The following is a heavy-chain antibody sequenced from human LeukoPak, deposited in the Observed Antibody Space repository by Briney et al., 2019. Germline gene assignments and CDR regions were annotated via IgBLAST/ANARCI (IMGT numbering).Heavy chain of an antibody. D-gene: IGHD3-10*01. J-gene: IGHJ3*02. CDR1: GGSISSGSYY. Sequence: SETLSLTCTVSGGSISSGSYYWSWIRQPAGKGLEWIGRIYTSGSTNCNPSLKSRVTISVDTSKNQFSLKLSSVTAADTAVYYCARRRGDYGSGEFDIWGQGTMVTVSS. CDR2: IYTSGST. CDR3: ARRRGDYGSGEFDI. V-gene: IGHV4-61*02.